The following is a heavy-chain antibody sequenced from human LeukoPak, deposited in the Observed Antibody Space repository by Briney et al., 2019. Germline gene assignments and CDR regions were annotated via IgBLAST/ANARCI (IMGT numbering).Heavy chain of an antibody. V-gene: IGHV3-23*01. D-gene: IGHD3-10*02. CDR2: FSGSGVST. CDR3: AELGITMIGGV. Sequence: PGGSLRLSCAASGFTFSSYWMSWVRRAPGKGLEWVSAFSGSGVSTHYADSVKGRFTISRDNSKNTLYLQMNSLRAEDTAVYYCAELGITMIGGVWGKGTTVTISS. CDR1: GFTFSSYW. J-gene: IGHJ6*04.